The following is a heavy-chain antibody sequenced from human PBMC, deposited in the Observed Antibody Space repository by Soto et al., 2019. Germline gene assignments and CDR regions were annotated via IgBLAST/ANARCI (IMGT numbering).Heavy chain of an antibody. CDR3: ARFNWNYGEWFDP. V-gene: IGHV3-11*01. J-gene: IGHJ5*02. Sequence: GGSLRLSCAASGFTFSDYYMGWIRQAPGKGLEWVSYISSSGSTIYYADSVKGRFTISRDNAKNSLYLQMNSLRAEDTAVYYCARFNWNYGEWFDPWGQGTLVTVSS. CDR2: ISSSGSTI. D-gene: IGHD1-7*01. CDR1: GFTFSDYY.